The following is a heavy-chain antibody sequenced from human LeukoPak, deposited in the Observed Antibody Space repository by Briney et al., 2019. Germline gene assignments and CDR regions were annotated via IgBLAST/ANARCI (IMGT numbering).Heavy chain of an antibody. CDR2: ISSSSSYI. J-gene: IGHJ6*02. Sequence: GGSLRLSCAASGFTFSSYSMNWVRQAPGKGLEWVSSISSSSSYIYYADSVKGRLTISRDNAKNSLYLQMNSLRAEDTAVYYCARDIAGYGMDVWGQGTTVTVSS. CDR1: GFTFSSYS. D-gene: IGHD6-13*01. CDR3: ARDIAGYGMDV. V-gene: IGHV3-21*01.